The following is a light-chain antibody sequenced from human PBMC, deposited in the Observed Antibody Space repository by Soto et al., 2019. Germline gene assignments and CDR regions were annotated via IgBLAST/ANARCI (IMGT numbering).Light chain of an antibody. V-gene: IGKV3-20*01. CDR3: QQYGSSPQT. Sequence: EIVLTQSPGTLSLSPWERATLSCRASQSVNSNLAWYQQKPGQAPRLLIYGASTRASGIPDRFSGSGSGTDFTLTISRLEPEDFAVYYCQQYGSSPQTFGQGTKVDI. CDR2: GAS. CDR1: QSVNSN. J-gene: IGKJ1*01.